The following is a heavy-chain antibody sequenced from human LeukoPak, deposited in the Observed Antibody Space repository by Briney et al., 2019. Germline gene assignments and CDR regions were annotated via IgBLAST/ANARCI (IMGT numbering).Heavy chain of an antibody. Sequence: GGSLRLSCAASGFTFSSYGMHWVRQAAGKGLEWVAFIRYDGSNKYYADSVKGRFTISRDNYKNTLYLQMNSLRAEDTAVYYCARDGVENYDILTGDYGHYYYGMDVWGQGTTVTVSS. CDR2: IRYDGSNK. V-gene: IGHV3-30*02. CDR3: ARDGVENYDILTGDYGHYYYGMDV. CDR1: GFTFSSYG. D-gene: IGHD3-9*01. J-gene: IGHJ6*02.